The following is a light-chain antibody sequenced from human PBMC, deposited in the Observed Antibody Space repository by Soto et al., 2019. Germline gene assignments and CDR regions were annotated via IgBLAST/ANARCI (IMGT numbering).Light chain of an antibody. CDR3: SSYTTSNTRQIV. Sequence: QSVLTQPASVSWSPGQSITISCTGTSSDVGGYNYVSWYQKHPGKAPKFMIYDVSNRPSGVSNRFSGSKSGNTASLTISWLQAEDEADYYCSSYTTSNTRQIVFGTGTKVTVL. CDR1: SSDVGGYNY. CDR2: DVS. V-gene: IGLV2-14*01. J-gene: IGLJ1*01.